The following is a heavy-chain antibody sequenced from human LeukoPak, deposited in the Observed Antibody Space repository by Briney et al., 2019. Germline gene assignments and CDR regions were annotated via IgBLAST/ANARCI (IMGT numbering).Heavy chain of an antibody. CDR2: MNPNSGNT. CDR3: VLCSGRWCYGFDP. CDR1: GYTFTSYD. V-gene: IGHV1-8*03. D-gene: IGHD4/OR15-4a*01. J-gene: IGHJ5*02. Sequence: ASVKVSCKASGYTFTSYDINWVRQATGQGLEWMGWMNPNSGNTGYAQKFQGRVTITRNTSISTAYMELSSLRSEDMAVYYCVLCSGRWCYGFDPWGQGTLVTVSS.